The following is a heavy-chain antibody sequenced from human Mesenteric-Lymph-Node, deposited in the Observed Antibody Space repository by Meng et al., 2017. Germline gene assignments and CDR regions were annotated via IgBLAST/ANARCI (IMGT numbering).Heavy chain of an antibody. J-gene: IGHJ5*02. CDR3: ARGTVVVVVITNNNWFDP. V-gene: IGHV4-34*01. CDR2: INHSGST. CDR1: GGSFSGYY. Sequence: GSLRLSCAVYGGSFSGYYWSWIRQPPGKGLEWIGEINHSGSTNYNPSLKSRVTISVDTSKNQFSLKLSSVTAADTAVYYCARGTVVVVVITNNNWFDPWGQGTLVTVSS. D-gene: IGHD3-22*01.